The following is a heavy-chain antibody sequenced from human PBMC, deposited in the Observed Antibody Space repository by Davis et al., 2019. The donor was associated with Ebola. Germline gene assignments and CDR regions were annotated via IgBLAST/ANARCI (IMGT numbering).Heavy chain of an antibody. V-gene: IGHV1-2*06. CDR1: GYTFSGYF. Sequence: ASAKVSCKTSGYTFSGYFIHWVRQAPGQGLERMGRINPNSGVTNYAQKFQGRVTMTKDTSTSTVYMELSRLRSDDTAVYFCARGGISMTVVPRDYYYGMDVWGQGTTVTVSS. CDR2: INPNSGVT. D-gene: IGHD3-22*01. J-gene: IGHJ6*02. CDR3: ARGGISMTVVPRDYYYGMDV.